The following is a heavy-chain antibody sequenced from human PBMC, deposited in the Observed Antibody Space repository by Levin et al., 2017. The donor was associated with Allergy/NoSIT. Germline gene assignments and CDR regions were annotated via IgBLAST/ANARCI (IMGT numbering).Heavy chain of an antibody. J-gene: IGHJ4*02. V-gene: IGHV4-59*01. D-gene: IGHD2-8*01. CDR2: IYYSGSTNYNT. Sequence: SETLSLTCTVSGGSIRSYYWSWIRQPPGKGPEWIGYIYYSGSTNYNTNYNPSLKSRVTISEDTSKNQFSLRLSSVTAADTAVYYCARATNRVSYFDCWGQGILVTVSS. CDR1: GGSIRSYY. CDR3: ARATNRVSYFDC.